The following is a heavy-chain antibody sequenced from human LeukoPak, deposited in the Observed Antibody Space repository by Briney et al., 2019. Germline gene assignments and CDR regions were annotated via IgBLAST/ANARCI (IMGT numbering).Heavy chain of an antibody. CDR2: MKVDGSDI. Sequence: GGSLRLSCAASGFTFTNDFMTWVRQAPGKGLEWVANMKVDGSDIHYVDSVKGRFTISSDNARNSLYLQMNSLRAEDTAVYYCARVGRSRTAAGFGAFDIWGQGTTVTVCS. V-gene: IGHV3-7*03. CDR3: ARVGRSRTAAGFGAFDI. D-gene: IGHD6-25*01. J-gene: IGHJ3*02. CDR1: GFTFTNDF.